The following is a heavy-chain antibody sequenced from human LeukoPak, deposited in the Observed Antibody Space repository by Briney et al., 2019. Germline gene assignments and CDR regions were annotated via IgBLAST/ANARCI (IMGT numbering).Heavy chain of an antibody. Sequence: GASVKVSCKASGYIFTSYGISWVRQAPGQGLEWMGWISAYNGNTNYAQKLQGRVTMTTDTSTTTAYMELRSLRSDDTAVYYCATELGGWELRIVAFDIWAKGQWSPSLQ. CDR2: ISAYNGNT. J-gene: IGHJ3*02. CDR1: GYIFTSYG. D-gene: IGHD1-26*01. CDR3: ATELGGWELRIVAFDI. V-gene: IGHV1-18*01.